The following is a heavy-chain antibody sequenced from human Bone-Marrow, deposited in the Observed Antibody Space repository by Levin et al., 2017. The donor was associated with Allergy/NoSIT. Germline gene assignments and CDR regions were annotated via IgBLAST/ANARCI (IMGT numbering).Heavy chain of an antibody. CDR3: ARVKGAGVFDF. Sequence: ASVKVSCRASGYAFANYFIHWVRQAPGQGLDWMGLINPTGGSTKYAEKFQGRVSMTKDTSTGTMFTGTVYMELTGLRSEDTAVYYCARVKGAGVFDFWGQGTMVTVSS. CDR2: INPTGGST. CDR1: GYAFANYF. V-gene: IGHV1-46*01. D-gene: IGHD3-3*01. J-gene: IGHJ3*01.